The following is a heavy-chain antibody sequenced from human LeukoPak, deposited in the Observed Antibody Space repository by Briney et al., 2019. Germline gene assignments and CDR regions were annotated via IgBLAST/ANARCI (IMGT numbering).Heavy chain of an antibody. CDR3: AKDLSGSRDAFDI. CDR1: GFTFSSHS. Sequence: GGSLRLSCAASGFTFSSHSMSWVRQAPGKGLEWVANVKEDGSEENYVDSVKGRFTISRDNSKNTLYLQMNSLRAEDTAVYYCAKDLSGSRDAFDIWGQGTMVTVSS. J-gene: IGHJ3*02. CDR2: VKEDGSEE. V-gene: IGHV3-7*03. D-gene: IGHD1-26*01.